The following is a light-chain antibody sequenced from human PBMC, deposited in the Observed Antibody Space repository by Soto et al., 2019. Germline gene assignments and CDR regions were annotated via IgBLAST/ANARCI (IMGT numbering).Light chain of an antibody. CDR3: CSYAGRYTYV. V-gene: IGLV1-40*01. J-gene: IGLJ1*01. CDR2: GNN. CDR1: SSNIGAGYD. Sequence: QSVLTQPPSVSGAPGQRVTISCSGGSSNIGAGYDVHWYQQLPETAPKLLIYGNNIRPSGVPDRFSGSKSGTSASLAITGLQAEDEADYYCCSYAGRYTYVFGTGTKLTVL.